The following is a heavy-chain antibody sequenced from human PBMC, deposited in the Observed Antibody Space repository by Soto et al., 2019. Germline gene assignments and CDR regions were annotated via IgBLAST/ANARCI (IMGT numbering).Heavy chain of an antibody. CDR3: ARDPSGAYSSSYSGIDF. CDR2: IYFRGNT. Sequence: SETLSLTCTVSGGSIGSGGYYWSWIRQPPGKGLEWIGEIYFRGNTNYNPSLNGRVTISLDKSNNHFSLKLTSVTAADTAIYYCARDPSGAYSSSYSGIDFWGQGSPVTVSS. V-gene: IGHV4-61*03. D-gene: IGHD6-13*01. J-gene: IGHJ4*02. CDR1: GGSIGSGGYY.